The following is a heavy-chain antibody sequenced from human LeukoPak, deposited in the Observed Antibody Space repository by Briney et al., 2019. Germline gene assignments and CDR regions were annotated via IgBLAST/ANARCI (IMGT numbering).Heavy chain of an antibody. D-gene: IGHD2-15*01. CDR1: GFTFSSYA. V-gene: IGHV3-23*01. J-gene: IGHJ4*02. CDR2: ISGSGGST. Sequence: GGSLRLSCAASGFTFSSYAMSWVGQAPGKGLEWVSAISGSGGSTYYADSVKGRFTISRDNSKNTLYLQMNSLRAEDTAVYYCAKRITAGGGSPLDYWGQGTLVTVSS. CDR3: AKRITAGGGSPLDY.